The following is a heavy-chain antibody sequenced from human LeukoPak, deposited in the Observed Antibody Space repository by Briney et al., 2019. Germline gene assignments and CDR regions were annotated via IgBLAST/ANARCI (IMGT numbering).Heavy chain of an antibody. J-gene: IGHJ4*02. Sequence: GGSLRLSCAGSGFSFSTYVLSWVRQAPGKGLEWVSSLSHSGGSAYYTDSVKGRFTISRDNSKNTLYLHMNSLRVGDTAVYFCAKLGFLTGSFDSWGQGALVSVSS. CDR1: GFSFSTYV. CDR2: LSHSGGSA. CDR3: AKLGFLTGSFDS. D-gene: IGHD3-9*01. V-gene: IGHV3-23*01.